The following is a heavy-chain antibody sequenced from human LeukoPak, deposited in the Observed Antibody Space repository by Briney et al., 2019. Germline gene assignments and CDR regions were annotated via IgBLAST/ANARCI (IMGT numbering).Heavy chain of an antibody. CDR3: AGAIGDNRVDFDY. CDR1: GGSISSYY. Sequence: PSETLSLTCTLSGGSISSYYWSWIRQPPGKGLECLGYIYYSGSTNYNPSLKSRVTISVDTSNNQYSQKLSSVTAADTAVYYCAGAIGDNRVDFDYWGQGTLVTVSS. D-gene: IGHD4-17*01. CDR2: IYYSGST. V-gene: IGHV4-59*01. J-gene: IGHJ4*02.